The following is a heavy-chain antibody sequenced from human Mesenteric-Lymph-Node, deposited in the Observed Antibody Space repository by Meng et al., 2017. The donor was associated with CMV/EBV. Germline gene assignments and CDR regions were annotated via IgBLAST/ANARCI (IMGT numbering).Heavy chain of an antibody. J-gene: IGHJ4*02. D-gene: IGHD2-2*01. Sequence: ASGYPFTDYALHWVRQAPGQGLEWMGWINADNPDTKYSQKFQGRVAITRDTSASTAYMELSSLRFEDTAVYYCAATHGEVAAETLDYWGQGTLVTVSS. CDR3: AATHGEVAAETLDY. V-gene: IGHV1-3*01. CDR1: GYPFTDYA. CDR2: INADNPDT.